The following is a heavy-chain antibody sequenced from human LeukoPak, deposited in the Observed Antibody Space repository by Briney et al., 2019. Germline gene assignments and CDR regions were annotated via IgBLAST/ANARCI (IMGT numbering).Heavy chain of an antibody. Sequence: ASVKVSCKASGYSFTSNYIHWVRQAPGQGLEWMGMIYPRDGSTSYAQKFQGRVTVTRDTSPSTVHMELSGLRSEDTAVYYCARANRWFGGNPDCWGQGTLVTVSS. J-gene: IGHJ4*02. D-gene: IGHD4-23*01. CDR1: GYSFTSNY. CDR2: IYPRDGST. CDR3: ARANRWFGGNPDC. V-gene: IGHV1-46*01.